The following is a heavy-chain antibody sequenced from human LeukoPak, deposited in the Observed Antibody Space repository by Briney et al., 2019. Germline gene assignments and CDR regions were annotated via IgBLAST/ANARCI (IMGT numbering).Heavy chain of an antibody. J-gene: IGHJ4*02. V-gene: IGHV3-48*01. CDR2: ISSSSSTI. CDR1: GFTFSSYS. Sequence: GGSLRLSCAASGFTFSSYSMNWVRQAPGKGLEWVSYISSSSSTIYYADSVKGRFTISRDNAKNSLYLQMNSLRAEDTALYYCARDAPFDYWGQGTLVTVSS. CDR3: ARDAPFDY.